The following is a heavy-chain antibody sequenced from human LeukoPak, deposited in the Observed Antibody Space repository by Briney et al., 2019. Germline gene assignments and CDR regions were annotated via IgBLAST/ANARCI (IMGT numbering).Heavy chain of an antibody. CDR2: MNPNSGNT. J-gene: IGHJ4*02. CDR1: GYTFTSYD. CDR3: ARGRYSYGYFPVY. D-gene: IGHD5-18*01. Sequence: ASVKVSCKASGYTFTSYDNNWVRQATGQGLEWMGWMNPNSGNTGYAQKFQGRVTMTRNTSISTAYMELSSLRSEDTAVYYCARGRYSYGYFPVYWGQGTLVTVSS. V-gene: IGHV1-8*01.